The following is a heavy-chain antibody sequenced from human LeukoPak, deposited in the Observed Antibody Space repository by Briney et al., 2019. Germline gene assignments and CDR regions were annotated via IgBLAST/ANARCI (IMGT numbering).Heavy chain of an antibody. D-gene: IGHD3-10*01. Sequence: SETLSLTCTVSGGSISSSYWSWIRQPPGKGLEWIGYIYYSGSTNYNPSLKSRVTISVDTSKNQFSLKLSSVTAADTAVYYCARSGLWFGDPSGYFDYWGQGTLVAVSS. CDR2: IYYSGST. CDR3: ARSGLWFGDPSGYFDY. CDR1: GGSISSSY. J-gene: IGHJ4*02. V-gene: IGHV4-59*08.